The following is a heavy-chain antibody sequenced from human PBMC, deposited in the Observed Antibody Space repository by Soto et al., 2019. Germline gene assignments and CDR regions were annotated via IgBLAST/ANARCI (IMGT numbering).Heavy chain of an antibody. V-gene: IGHV4-34*01. J-gene: IGHJ4*02. D-gene: IGHD5-12*01. CDR1: GGSFSGYY. CDR2: INHSGST. CDR3: ARGLNIVATLFDY. Sequence: SETLSLTCAVYGGSFSGYYWSWIRQPPGKGLEWIGEINHSGSTNYNPSLKSRVTISVDTSKNQFSLKLSSVTAADTAVYYCARGLNIVATLFDYWGQGTLVTVSS.